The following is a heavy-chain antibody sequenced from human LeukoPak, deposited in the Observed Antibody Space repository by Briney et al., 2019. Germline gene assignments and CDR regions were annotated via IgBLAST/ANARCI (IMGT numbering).Heavy chain of an antibody. CDR3: ASSGGGGYDILTFDY. Sequence: SQTLSLTCTVSGGSISSGGYYWSWIRQHPGKGLEWIGYIYYSGSTYYNPSLKGRVTISVDTSKNQFSLKLSSVTAADTAVYYCASSGGGGYDILTFDYWGQGTLVTVSS. D-gene: IGHD3-9*01. J-gene: IGHJ4*02. CDR1: GGSISSGGYY. V-gene: IGHV4-31*03. CDR2: IYYSGST.